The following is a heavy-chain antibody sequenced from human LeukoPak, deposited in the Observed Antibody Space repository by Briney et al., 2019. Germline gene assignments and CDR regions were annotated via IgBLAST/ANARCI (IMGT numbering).Heavy chain of an antibody. J-gene: IGHJ5*02. CDR1: GFTFSSYT. CDR3: VNGDYRES. V-gene: IGHV3-21*01. Sequence: GGPLRLSCAASGFTFSSYTMNWVRQAPGQGLECVSSISYSSSNPHYAASVKGRFTISRDNATNSLFLQMNSLRAEDTAVYYCVNGDYRESWGQGTLVTVSS. CDR2: ISYSSSNP. D-gene: IGHD4-17*01.